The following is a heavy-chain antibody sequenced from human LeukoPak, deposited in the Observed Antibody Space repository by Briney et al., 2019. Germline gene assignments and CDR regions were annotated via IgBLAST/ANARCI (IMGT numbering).Heavy chain of an antibody. V-gene: IGHV3-23*01. CDR2: ISDSGDAT. D-gene: IGHD1-14*01. Sequence: GGSLRLSCAASGFTFSSYAMSWVRQAPGKGLEWVSAISDSGDATYYADSVKGRFTISRDNAKNSLYLQMNSLRAEDTAVYYCARDQTGQLSSILFRYMDVWDKGTTITVS. CDR3: ARDQTGQLSSILFRYMDV. CDR1: GFTFSSYA. J-gene: IGHJ6*03.